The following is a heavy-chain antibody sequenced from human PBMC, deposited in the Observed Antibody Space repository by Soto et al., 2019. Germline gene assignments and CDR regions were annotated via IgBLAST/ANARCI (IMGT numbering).Heavy chain of an antibody. CDR3: AREASPRYYYGMDA. Sequence: GGSLRLSCAASGFTFSSYAMHWVRQAPGKGLEWVAVISYDGSNKYYADSVKGRFTISRDNSKNTLYLQMNSLRAEDTAVYYCAREASPRYYYGMDAWGQGTTVTVSS. D-gene: IGHD5-12*01. V-gene: IGHV3-30-3*01. J-gene: IGHJ6*02. CDR2: ISYDGSNK. CDR1: GFTFSSYA.